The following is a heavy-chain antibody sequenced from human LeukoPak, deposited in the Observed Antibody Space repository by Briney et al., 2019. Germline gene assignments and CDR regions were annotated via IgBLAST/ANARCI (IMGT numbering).Heavy chain of an antibody. V-gene: IGHV4-59*01. J-gene: IGHJ4*02. CDR3: ARGDPSGRPGIAFDY. CDR2: FHDSEST. D-gene: IGHD1-26*01. Sequence: SETLSLTCTVSGGSISNNYWSWIRQPPGKGLEWIGHFHDSESTNYNPSLKSRVTISVDTSKNQFSLELSSVTAADTAAYYCARGDPSGRPGIAFDYWGQGTLVTVSS. CDR1: GGSISNNY.